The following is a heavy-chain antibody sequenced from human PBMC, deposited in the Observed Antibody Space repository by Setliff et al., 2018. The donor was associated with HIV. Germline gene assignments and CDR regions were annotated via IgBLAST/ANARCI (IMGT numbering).Heavy chain of an antibody. J-gene: IGHJ6*03. CDR1: GLIVSSNY. CDR3: ARGPPSDHFFYMDV. Sequence: ETLSLSCAASGLIVSSNYMNWVRQAPEKGLEWVASIYSGSNTYYADSVKGRYTFSIDNSKNTMYLLMDNLRVEDTAIYYCARGPPSDHFFYMDVWGPGTTVTVSS. CDR2: IYSGSNT. V-gene: IGHV3-53*01.